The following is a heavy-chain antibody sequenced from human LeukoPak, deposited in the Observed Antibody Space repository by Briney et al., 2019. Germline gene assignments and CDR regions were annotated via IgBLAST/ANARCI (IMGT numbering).Heavy chain of an antibody. CDR2: IDPGDSDI. V-gene: IGHV5-51*01. CDR1: GYSFTSYW. Sequence: GESLKISCKGSGYSFTSYWIGWVRQMPGKGLGWMGIIDPGDSDIRFSPSFQGRVTISADNSITTAYLQWSSLKASDTAMYYCARPVGATTQGTHAFDIWGQGTMVTVSS. CDR3: ARPVGATTQGTHAFDI. J-gene: IGHJ3*02. D-gene: IGHD1-26*01.